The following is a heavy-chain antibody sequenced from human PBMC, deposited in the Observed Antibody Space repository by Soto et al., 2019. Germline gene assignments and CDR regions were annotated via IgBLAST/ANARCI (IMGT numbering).Heavy chain of an antibody. D-gene: IGHD2-2*01. V-gene: IGHV4-31*03. CDR2: IYYTGST. CDR3: SRIIEPFTTSVWFDP. Sequence: PSETLSLTCTVSGDSIRSSGYYWSWVRQEPGKGLEVIGYIYYTGSTYYSPSLKSRLSMSLDTSMNQFSLKLSSVSSEDTAVYFCSRIIEPFTTSVWFDPWGHGALVTVSS. CDR1: GDSIRSSGYY. J-gene: IGHJ5*02.